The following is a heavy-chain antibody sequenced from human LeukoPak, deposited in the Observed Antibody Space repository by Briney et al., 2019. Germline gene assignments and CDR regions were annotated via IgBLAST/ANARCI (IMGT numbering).Heavy chain of an antibody. CDR1: GGTFSSYA. V-gene: IGHV1-69*01. J-gene: IGHJ4*02. CDR3: AGILRYFDWLIY. Sequence: SVKVSCKASGGTFSSYAISWVRPAPGQGLEWMGGIIPIFGTANYAQKFQGRVTITADESTSTAYMELSSLRSEDTAVYYCAGILRYFDWLIYWDQGTLVTVSS. D-gene: IGHD3-9*01. CDR2: IIPIFGTA.